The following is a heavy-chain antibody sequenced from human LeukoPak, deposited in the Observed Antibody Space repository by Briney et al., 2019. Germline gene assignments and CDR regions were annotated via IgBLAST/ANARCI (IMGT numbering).Heavy chain of an antibody. J-gene: IGHJ4*02. CDR3: VYSSSWYVFGY. CDR2: ISYDGSNK. D-gene: IGHD6-13*01. Sequence: PGRSLRLSCAASGFTFSSYGMHWVRQAPGKGLEWVAVISYDGSNKYYADSVKGRFTISRDNSKNTPYLQMNSLRAEDTAVYYCVYSSSWYVFGYWGQGTLVTVSS. V-gene: IGHV3-30*03. CDR1: GFTFSSYG.